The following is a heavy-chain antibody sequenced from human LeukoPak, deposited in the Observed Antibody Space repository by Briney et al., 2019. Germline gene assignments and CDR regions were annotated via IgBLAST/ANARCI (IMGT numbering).Heavy chain of an antibody. CDR1: GFTFSGAW. J-gene: IGHJ4*02. Sequence: GGSLRLSCAASGFTFSGAWTSWVRQAPGKGLEWVARIKHKSDGGTTGYTAPVKGRFTISRDDSKNTLYLQMNSLKTEDTAVYYCTTGPYYDILTGYYTRHFDYWGQGTLVTVSS. D-gene: IGHD3-9*01. V-gene: IGHV3-15*01. CDR3: TTGPYYDILTGYYTRHFDY. CDR2: IKHKSDGGTT.